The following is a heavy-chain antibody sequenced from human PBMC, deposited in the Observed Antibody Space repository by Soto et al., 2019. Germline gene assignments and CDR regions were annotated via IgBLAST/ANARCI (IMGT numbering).Heavy chain of an antibody. CDR3: ARRYGSCFDY. J-gene: IGHJ4*02. Sequence: QVQLQESGPGLVKPSETLSLTCTVSGGSISSYYWSWIRQPPGKGLEWIGYIYYSGSTNYNPSLKRRVTTSADTSKNQSPPKLSSVTAADTAVYYGARRYGSCFDYWGQGTLVTVSS. D-gene: IGHD5-18*01. V-gene: IGHV4-59*08. CDR2: IYYSGST. CDR1: GGSISSYY.